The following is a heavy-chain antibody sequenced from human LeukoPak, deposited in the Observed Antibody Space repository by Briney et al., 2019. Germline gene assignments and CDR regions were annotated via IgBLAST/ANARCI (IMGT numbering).Heavy chain of an antibody. Sequence: ASVKVSCKASGYSFTTYGISWVRQAPGQGLEWMGWITAYNGNRNYAQKVQDRVTMTTDTSTTTAYMELRSLRSDDTAVYYCARDCIGCHGFDYWGQGTLVTVSS. V-gene: IGHV1-18*01. CDR2: ITAYNGNR. D-gene: IGHD2-15*01. J-gene: IGHJ4*02. CDR3: ARDCIGCHGFDY. CDR1: GYSFTTYG.